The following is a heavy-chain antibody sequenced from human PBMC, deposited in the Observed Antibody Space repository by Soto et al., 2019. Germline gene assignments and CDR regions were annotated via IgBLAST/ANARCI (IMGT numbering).Heavy chain of an antibody. V-gene: IGHV1-69*06. CDR3: AREGGYDLLDRSPLT. Sequence: SVKVSCKASGGTFSSYAISWVRQAPGQGLEWMGGIIPIFGTANYAQKFQGRVTITADKSTSTAYMELSSLRSEDTAVYYWAREGGYDLLDRSPLTWGQGTLVTVSS. CDR1: GGTFSSYA. D-gene: IGHD5-12*01. J-gene: IGHJ5*02. CDR2: IIPIFGTA.